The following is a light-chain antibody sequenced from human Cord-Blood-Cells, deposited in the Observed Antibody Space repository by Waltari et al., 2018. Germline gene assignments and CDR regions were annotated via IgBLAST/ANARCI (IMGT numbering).Light chain of an antibody. CDR2: AAS. CDR3: QQSYRTPRWT. J-gene: IGKJ1*01. V-gene: IGKV1-39*01. Sequence: DIQMTQSPSSLSASVGDRVTITCRASQSMSSYLNWYQQQPGKAPKLLIYAASSLQSGVPSRFSGSGSGTDFTLTISSLQPEDFATYYCQQSYRTPRWTFGQGTKVEIK. CDR1: QSMSSY.